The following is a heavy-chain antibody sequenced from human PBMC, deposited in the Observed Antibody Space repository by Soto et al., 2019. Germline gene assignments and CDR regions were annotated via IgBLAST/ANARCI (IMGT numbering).Heavy chain of an antibody. Sequence: QVQLVESGGGVVQPGGPLRLSCAASGFSFSSDGMVWVRQAPGKGLEWVATISSDGRNEHYSDSVRGRFIVSRDNYKNTLHLQMNSLRVEDTAVYYCAKGGTPYFDFWGQGTLVTVSS. CDR2: ISSDGRNE. CDR3: AKGGTPYFDF. D-gene: IGHD1-1*01. J-gene: IGHJ4*02. V-gene: IGHV3-30*04. CDR1: GFSFSSDG.